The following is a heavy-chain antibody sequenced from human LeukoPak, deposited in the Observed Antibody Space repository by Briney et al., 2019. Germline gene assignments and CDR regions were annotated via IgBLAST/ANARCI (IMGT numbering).Heavy chain of an antibody. CDR3: ANETRPNDY. J-gene: IGHJ4*02. CDR1: EFDFSTHA. V-gene: IGHV3-23*01. Sequence: QSGGSLRLSCAASEFDFSTHAMTWVRQAPGKGLEWVSAISISGTKTYYADSVKGRFTISRDNSKNTLYLQMYSLRAEDTAVYYCANETRPNDYWGQGTLVTVSS. CDR2: ISISGTKT.